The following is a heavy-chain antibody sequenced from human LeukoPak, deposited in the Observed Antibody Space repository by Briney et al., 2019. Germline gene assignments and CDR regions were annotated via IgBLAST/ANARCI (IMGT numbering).Heavy chain of an antibody. V-gene: IGHV4-59*11. CDR3: ARGGVAAKYYFDF. CDR2: IYYSGST. D-gene: IGHD3-10*01. CDR1: GGSISPLY. Sequence: SETLSLTCTVSGGSISPLYWGWIRQPPGRGLEFIGYIYYSGSTNFNPSLKSRVTLSVDTSKSQISLKLTSVTAADTAVYYCARGGVAAKYYFDFWGQGTLVTVSS. J-gene: IGHJ4*02.